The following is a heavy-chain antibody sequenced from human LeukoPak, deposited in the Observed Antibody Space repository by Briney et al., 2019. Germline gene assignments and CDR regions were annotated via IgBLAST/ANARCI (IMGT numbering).Heavy chain of an antibody. CDR2: ISYDGSNK. D-gene: IGHD3-22*01. J-gene: IGHJ3*02. Sequence: GGSLRLSCAASGFTFSSYGMHWVRQAPGKGLEWVAVISYDGSNKYYADSVKGRFTISRDNSKNTLYLQMNSLRAEDTAVYYCATSFGIDSSGYYDGAFDIWGQGTMVTVSS. CDR3: ATSFGIDSSGYYDGAFDI. CDR1: GFTFSSYG. V-gene: IGHV3-30*03.